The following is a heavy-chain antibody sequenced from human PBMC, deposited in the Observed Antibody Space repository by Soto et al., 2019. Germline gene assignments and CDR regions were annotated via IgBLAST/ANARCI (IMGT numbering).Heavy chain of an antibody. CDR3: ARDSSGYYEGDFFDY. D-gene: IGHD3-22*01. CDR1: GGSISSGDYY. J-gene: IGHJ4*02. CDR2: IYYSGST. V-gene: IGHV4-30-4*01. Sequence: SETLSLTCTVSGGSISSGDYYWSWIRQPPGKGLEWIGYIYYSGSTYYNPSLKSRVTISVDTSKNQFSLKLSSVTAADTAVYYCARDSSGYYEGDFFDYWGQGTLVTVSS.